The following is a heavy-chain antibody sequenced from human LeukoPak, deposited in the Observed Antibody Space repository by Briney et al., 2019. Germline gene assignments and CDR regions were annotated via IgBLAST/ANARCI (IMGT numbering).Heavy chain of an antibody. Sequence: GGSLRLSCAASGFTFSRYGMHWVRQAPGKGLEWVAVISYDGSNKYYADSVKGRFTISRDNSKNTLYLQMKSRRAEDTAVYYCAKDGDSSGWYYFDYWGQGTLVTVSS. CDR1: GFTFSRYG. CDR3: AKDGDSSGWYYFDY. V-gene: IGHV3-30*18. CDR2: ISYDGSNK. J-gene: IGHJ4*02. D-gene: IGHD6-19*01.